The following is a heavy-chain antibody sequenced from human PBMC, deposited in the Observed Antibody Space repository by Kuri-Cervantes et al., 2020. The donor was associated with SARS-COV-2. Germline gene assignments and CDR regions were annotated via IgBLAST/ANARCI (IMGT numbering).Heavy chain of an antibody. CDR2: INPSGGGT. V-gene: IGHV1-46*01. Sequence: ASVKVSCKASGYTFTTYHIHWVRQAPGQGLEWMGIINPSGGGTSYAQKFQGRVAVTRDTPTSTVYMELSSLRSEDTAVYYCARDPTTVTTGIGMDVWGRGTTVTVSS. J-gene: IGHJ6*02. CDR3: ARDPTTVTTGIGMDV. D-gene: IGHD4-17*01. CDR1: GYTFTTYH.